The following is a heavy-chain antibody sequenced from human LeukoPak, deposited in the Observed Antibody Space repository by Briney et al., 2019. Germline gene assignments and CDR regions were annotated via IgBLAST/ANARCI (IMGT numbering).Heavy chain of an antibody. D-gene: IGHD7-27*01. CDR2: ISGSGGST. CDR3: ARGTGEIDY. CDR1: GFTFSSYA. J-gene: IGHJ4*02. V-gene: IGHV3-23*01. Sequence: PGGSLRLSCAASGFTFSSYAMSWVRPAPGKGLEWVSAISGSGGSTYYADSVKGRFTISRDNSKNTLYLQMSSLRAEDTAVYYCARGTGEIDYWGQGTLVTVSS.